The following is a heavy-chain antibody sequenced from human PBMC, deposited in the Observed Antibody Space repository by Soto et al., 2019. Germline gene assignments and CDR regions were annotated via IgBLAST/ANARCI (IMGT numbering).Heavy chain of an antibody. J-gene: IGHJ3*02. CDR2: ISGSGGST. V-gene: IGHV3-23*01. D-gene: IGHD3-22*01. CDR3: AKCEGFYYDSSGYSPGDAFDI. Sequence: GGSLRLSCAASGFTFSSYAMSWVRQAPGKGLEWVSAISGSGGSTYYADSVKGRFTISRDNSKNTLYLQMNSLRAEDTAVYYCAKCEGFYYDSSGYSPGDAFDIWGQGTMVTVSS. CDR1: GFTFSSYA.